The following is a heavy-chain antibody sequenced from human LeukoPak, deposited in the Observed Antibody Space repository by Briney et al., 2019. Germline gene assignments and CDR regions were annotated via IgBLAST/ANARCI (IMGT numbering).Heavy chain of an antibody. D-gene: IGHD6-19*01. CDR3: ARSHYSRGWEYFDY. Sequence: ASVKVSCKASGYTFTNYGISWVRQAPGQGLEWMGWISAYNGNTNYAQKLQGRVTMTTDTSTSTAYMELRSLRSEDTAVYYCARSHYSRGWEYFDYWGRGTLVTVSS. J-gene: IGHJ4*02. CDR2: ISAYNGNT. CDR1: GYTFTNYG. V-gene: IGHV1-18*01.